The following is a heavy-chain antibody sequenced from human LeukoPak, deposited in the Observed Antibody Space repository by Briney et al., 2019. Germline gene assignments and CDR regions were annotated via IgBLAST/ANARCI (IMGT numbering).Heavy chain of an antibody. D-gene: IGHD1-7*01. J-gene: IGHJ4*02. CDR1: GYTFTGYY. V-gene: IGHV1-2*02. Sequence: ASVKVSCKASGYTFTGYYMHWVRQAPGQGLEWMGWINPNSGGTNYAQKFQGRVTMTRDTSISTAYMELSRLRSDDTAVYYCARHGINWSYVDPYYFDYWGQGTLVTVSS. CDR2: INPNSGGT. CDR3: ARHGINWSYVDPYYFDY.